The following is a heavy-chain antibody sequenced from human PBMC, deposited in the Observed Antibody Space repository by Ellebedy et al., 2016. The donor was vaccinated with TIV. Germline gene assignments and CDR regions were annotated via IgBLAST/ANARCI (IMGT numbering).Heavy chain of an antibody. CDR1: GYTFTSYD. Sequence: ASVKVSXXASGYTFTSYDINWVRQATGQGLEWMGWMNPNSGNTGYAQKFQGRVTMTRNTSISTAYMELSSLRSEDTAVYYCARASPRRSVYYYGMDVWGQGTTVTVSS. J-gene: IGHJ6*02. CDR2: MNPNSGNT. V-gene: IGHV1-8*01. CDR3: ARASPRRSVYYYGMDV.